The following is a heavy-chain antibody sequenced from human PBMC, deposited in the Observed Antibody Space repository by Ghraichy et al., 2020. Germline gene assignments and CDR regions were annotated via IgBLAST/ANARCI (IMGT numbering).Heavy chain of an antibody. Sequence: SETLSLTCTVSGGSISSSSYYWGWIRQPPGKGLEWIGSIYYSGSTYYNPSLKSRVTISVDTSKNQFSLKLSSVTAADTAVYYCARHGGVSSWFGELPLYYYYGMDVWGQGTTVTVSS. J-gene: IGHJ6*02. CDR3: ARHGGVSSWFGELPLYYYYGMDV. CDR1: GGSISSSSYY. CDR2: IYYSGST. V-gene: IGHV4-39*01. D-gene: IGHD3-10*01.